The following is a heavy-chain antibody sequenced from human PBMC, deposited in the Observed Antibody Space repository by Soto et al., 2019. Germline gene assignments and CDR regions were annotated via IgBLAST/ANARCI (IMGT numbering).Heavy chain of an antibody. CDR1: GGSISSSNW. V-gene: IGHV4-4*02. CDR3: ARDRGRPDLRDTHYYDSSDLDYGMDV. Sequence: SETLSLTCAVSGGSISSSNWWSWVRQPPGKGLEWIGEIFHSGSTNYNPSLKSRVTISVDKSKNSLLLQLNSLRAEDTAVYYCARDRGRPDLRDTHYYDSSDLDYGMDVWGQGTTVTVSS. CDR2: IFHSGST. J-gene: IGHJ6*02. D-gene: IGHD3-22*01.